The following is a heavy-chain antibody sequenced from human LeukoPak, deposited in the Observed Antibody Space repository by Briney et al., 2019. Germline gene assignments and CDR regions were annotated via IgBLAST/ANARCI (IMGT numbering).Heavy chain of an antibody. D-gene: IGHD5-18*01. V-gene: IGHV1-2*02. J-gene: IGHJ4*02. CDR1: GYTFTGYC. CDR3: ARSVGNSYGFSSEMGHFDY. Sequence: GASVKVSCKASGYTFTGYCMHWVRQAPGQGLEWMGWINPNSGGTNYAQKFQGRVTMTRDTSISTAYMELSRLRSDDTAVYYCARSVGNSYGFSSEMGHFDYWGQGTLVTVSS. CDR2: INPNSGGT.